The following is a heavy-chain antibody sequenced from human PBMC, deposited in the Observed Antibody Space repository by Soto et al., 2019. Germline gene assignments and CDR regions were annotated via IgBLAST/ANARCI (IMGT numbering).Heavy chain of an antibody. V-gene: IGHV1-69*01. Sequence: QVQLVQSGAEVKKPGSSVKVSCKASGGTFSSYAISWVRQAPGQGLAWMGGIIPIFGTANYAQKFQGRVTITADESTSTAYMELSSLRSEDTAVYYCARVGIAAAGTPAPHFGPWGQGTLVTVSS. D-gene: IGHD6-25*01. CDR1: GGTFSSYA. CDR2: IIPIFGTA. J-gene: IGHJ5*02. CDR3: ARVGIAAAGTPAPHFGP.